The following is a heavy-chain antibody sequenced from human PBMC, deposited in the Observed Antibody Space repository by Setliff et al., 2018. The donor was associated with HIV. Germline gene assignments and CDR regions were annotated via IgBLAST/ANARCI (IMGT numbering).Heavy chain of an antibody. CDR1: GGSISSYY. CDR2: SHNNGNT. J-gene: IGHJ4*02. Sequence: PSETLSLTCTVSGGSISSYYWSWIRQPPGEGLEWIGYSHNNGNTHYNPSLKSRVNISVDTTKNHVSLRLNSVTAADTAVYYWAREFDWSGFFDYWGQGTLVTVSS. V-gene: IGHV4-4*08. D-gene: IGHD3-3*01. CDR3: AREFDWSGFFDY.